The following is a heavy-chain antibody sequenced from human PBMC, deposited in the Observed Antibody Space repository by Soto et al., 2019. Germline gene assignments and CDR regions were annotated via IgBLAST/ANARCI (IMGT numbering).Heavy chain of an antibody. J-gene: IGHJ5*02. CDR3: ARAMVRGVILTNWFDP. V-gene: IGHV2-26*01. Sequence: SGPTLVTPTETLTLTCTVSGFSLSNARMGVSWIRQPPGKALEWLAHIFSNDEKSYSTSLKSRLTISKDTSKSQVVLTMTNMDPVDTATYYCARAMVRGVILTNWFDPWGQGTLVTVSS. D-gene: IGHD3-10*01. CDR2: IFSNDEK. CDR1: GFSLSNARMG.